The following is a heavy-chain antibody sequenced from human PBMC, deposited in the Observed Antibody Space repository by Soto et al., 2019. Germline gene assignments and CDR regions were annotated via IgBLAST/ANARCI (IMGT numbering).Heavy chain of an antibody. J-gene: IGHJ4*02. CDR1: GFTFSSYA. CDR3: AKDQAYYYDSSGYYY. CDR2: ISGSGGST. V-gene: IGHV3-23*01. D-gene: IGHD3-22*01. Sequence: GGSLSLSCEASGFTFSSYAMSWVRPAPGKGLEWVSAISGSGGSTYYADSVKGRFTISRDNSKNTLYLQMNSLRAEDTAVYYCAKDQAYYYDSSGYYYWGQGTLVTVSS.